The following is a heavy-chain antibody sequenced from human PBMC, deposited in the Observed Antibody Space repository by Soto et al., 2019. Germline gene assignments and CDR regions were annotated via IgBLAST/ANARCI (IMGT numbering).Heavy chain of an antibody. J-gene: IGHJ5*02. CDR1: GGSISSGGYY. CDR3: ARDAPQTLFWFDP. Sequence: SETLSLTCTVSGGSISSGGYYWSWIRQHPGKGLEWIGYIYYSGSTYYNPSLKSRVTISVDTSKNQFSLKLSSVTAADTAVYYCARDAPQTLFWFDPWGQGTLVTVSS. V-gene: IGHV4-31*03. CDR2: IYYSGST.